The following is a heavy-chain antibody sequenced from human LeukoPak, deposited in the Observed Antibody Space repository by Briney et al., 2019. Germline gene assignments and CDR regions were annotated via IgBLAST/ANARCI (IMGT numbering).Heavy chain of an antibody. CDR2: INPNSGGT. J-gene: IGHJ4*02. Sequence: ASVKVSCKASGYTFTGYYMHWVRQAPGQGLEWMGWINPNSGGTNYAQKFQGRVTMTRNTSISTAYMELSSLRSEDTAVYYCASVPWGTAMGLDYWGQGTLVTVSS. CDR3: ASVPWGTAMGLDY. V-gene: IGHV1-2*02. D-gene: IGHD5-18*01. CDR1: GYTFTGYY.